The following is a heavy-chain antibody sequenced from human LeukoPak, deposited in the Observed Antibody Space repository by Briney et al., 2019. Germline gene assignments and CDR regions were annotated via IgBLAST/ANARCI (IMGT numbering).Heavy chain of an antibody. D-gene: IGHD6-13*01. CDR1: VGSISSGGHS. V-gene: IGHV4-30-4*07. J-gene: IGHJ4*02. CDR3: ARDQQDGVFDY. CDR2: IYYSGST. Sequence: SETLSLTCTVSVGSISSGGHSWSWIRQPPGKGLEWIGYIYYSGSTYSNPSLKSRVTILVDTSKNQFSLKLSSVTATDTAVYYCARDQQDGVFDYWGQGILVTISS.